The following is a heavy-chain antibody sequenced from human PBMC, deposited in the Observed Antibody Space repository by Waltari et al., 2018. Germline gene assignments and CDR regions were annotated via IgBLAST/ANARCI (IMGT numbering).Heavy chain of an antibody. Sequence: QVQLVQSGAEVKKPGASVKVSCKASGYTFTSYYMHWVRQAPGQGLEWMGRINPSGGSTSYAQKFQCRCTMTRDTSTSTVYMELSSLRSEDTAVYYCARPGSSLTGYYYYGMDVWGQGTTVTVSS. D-gene: IGHD6-13*01. J-gene: IGHJ6*02. CDR1: GYTFTSYY. CDR2: INPSGGST. V-gene: IGHV1-46*01. CDR3: ARPGSSLTGYYYYGMDV.